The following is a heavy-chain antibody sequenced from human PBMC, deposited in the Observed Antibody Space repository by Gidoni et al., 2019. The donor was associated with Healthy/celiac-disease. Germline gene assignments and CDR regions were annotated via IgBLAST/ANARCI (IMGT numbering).Heavy chain of an antibody. J-gene: IGHJ6*02. D-gene: IGHD2-2*01. V-gene: IGHV3-30*18. CDR1: GFTLSSYG. CDR3: AKDQDIVVVPAVNYYYYYGMDV. Sequence: QVQLVESGGGVVQPGRSLRLSCAASGFTLSSYGMHRVRQAPGKGLEWVAFISYDGSNKYYADSVKGRFTISRDNSKNTLYLQMNSLRAEDTAVYYCAKDQDIVVVPAVNYYYYYGMDVWGQGTTVTVSS. CDR2: ISYDGSNK.